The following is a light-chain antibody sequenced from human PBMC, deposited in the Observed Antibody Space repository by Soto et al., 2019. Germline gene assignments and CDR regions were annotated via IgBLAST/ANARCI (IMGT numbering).Light chain of an antibody. V-gene: IGKV3-11*01. CDR3: QQRSNWPG. J-gene: IGKJ4*02. Sequence: EIVLTQSPATLSLSPGERATLSCRASQSVSSYLAWYQQKPGQAPRLLIYDASNRATGIPARFSGSGSGTAFTLTISSLEHEDFAVYYCQQRSNWPGFGGGTKVEIK. CDR2: DAS. CDR1: QSVSSY.